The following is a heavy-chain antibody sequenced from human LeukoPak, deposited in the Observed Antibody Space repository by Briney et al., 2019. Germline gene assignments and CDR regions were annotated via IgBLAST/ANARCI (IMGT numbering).Heavy chain of an antibody. Sequence: PSETLSLTCAVYGGSFSGYYWSWIRPPPGEGLEWIGEINHSGSTNYNPSLKSRVTISVDTSKNQFSLKLSSVTAADTAVYYCARRRSIGYCSGGSRHLVGGLYYFDYWGQGTLVTVSS. CDR1: GGSFSGYY. CDR2: INHSGST. J-gene: IGHJ4*02. D-gene: IGHD2-15*01. CDR3: ARRRSIGYCSGGSRHLVGGLYYFDY. V-gene: IGHV4-34*01.